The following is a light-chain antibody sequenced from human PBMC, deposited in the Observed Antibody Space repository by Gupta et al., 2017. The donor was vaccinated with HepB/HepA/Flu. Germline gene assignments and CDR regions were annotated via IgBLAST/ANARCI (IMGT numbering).Light chain of an antibody. Sequence: DIQMTQSPSSLFASLGDRVTITCQASQDISNYLNWYQQKPGKAPKLLNYDASKLETGVPSRFSGSGSGTDFTFTISSLQPEDIATYYCQQYDNLPYTFGQGTKLEIK. CDR1: QDISNY. CDR3: QQYDNLPYT. CDR2: DAS. J-gene: IGKJ2*01. V-gene: IGKV1-33*01.